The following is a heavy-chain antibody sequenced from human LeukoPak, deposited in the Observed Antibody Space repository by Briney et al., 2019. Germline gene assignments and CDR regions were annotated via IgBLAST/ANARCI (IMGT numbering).Heavy chain of an antibody. Sequence: GGSLRLSCTASGFTFNSYAMNWVRQAPGKGLEWVSGIGAGGTFTYYADSVKGRFTISRDNSRNTLYLQMNSLRADDTAVYYCAKDLDYTTCGYYFDYWGQGTLVTVSS. J-gene: IGHJ4*02. D-gene: IGHD4-11*01. CDR1: GFTFNSYA. CDR3: AKDLDYTTCGYYFDY. CDR2: IGAGGTFT. V-gene: IGHV3-23*01.